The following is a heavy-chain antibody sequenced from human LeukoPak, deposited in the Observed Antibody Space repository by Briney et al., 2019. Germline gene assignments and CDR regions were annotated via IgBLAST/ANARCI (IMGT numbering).Heavy chain of an antibody. J-gene: IGHJ4*02. Sequence: GASVKVSCKASGGTFSSYAISWVRQAPGQGLEWMGWINTNTENPTYAQGFTGRFVFSLDTSVSTAYLQISSLKAEDTAVYYCAREGYSYGHYYFDYWGQGTLVTVSS. D-gene: IGHD5-18*01. CDR2: INTNTENP. CDR1: GGTFSSYA. V-gene: IGHV7-4-1*02. CDR3: AREGYSYGHYYFDY.